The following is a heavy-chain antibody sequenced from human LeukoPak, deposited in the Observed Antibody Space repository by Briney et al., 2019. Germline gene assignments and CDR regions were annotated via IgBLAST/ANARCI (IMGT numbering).Heavy chain of an antibody. D-gene: IGHD3-10*01. CDR2: INPNSGGT. V-gene: IGHV1-2*02. CDR1: GYTFTGYY. J-gene: IGHJ5*02. CDR3: ARCITRGPRHWFDP. Sequence: GASVKVSCKASGYTFTGYYMHWVRQAPGQGLEWMGWINPNSGGTNYAQKFQGRVTMTRDTSISTAYMELSGLRSDDTAVYYCARCITRGPRHWFDPWGQGTLVTVSS.